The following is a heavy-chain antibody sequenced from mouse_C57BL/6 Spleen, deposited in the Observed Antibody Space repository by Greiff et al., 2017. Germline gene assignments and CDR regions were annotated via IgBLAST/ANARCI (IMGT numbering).Heavy chain of an antibody. V-gene: IGHV3-6*01. Sequence: VQLQQSGPGLVKPSQSLSLTCSVTGYSITSGYYWNWIRQFPGNKLEWMGYISYDGSNNYNPSLKNRISITRDTSKNQFFLKLNSVTTEDTATYYCARKSYYYGSSLDYWGQGTTLTVSS. J-gene: IGHJ2*01. CDR3: ARKSYYYGSSLDY. CDR2: ISYDGSN. D-gene: IGHD1-1*01. CDR1: GYSITSGYY.